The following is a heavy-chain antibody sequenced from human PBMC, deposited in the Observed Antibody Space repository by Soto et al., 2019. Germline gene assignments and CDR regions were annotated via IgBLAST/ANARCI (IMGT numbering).Heavy chain of an antibody. Sequence: SETLSLTCTVSGGSISSGGYYWSWIRQHPGKGLEWIGYIYYSGSTYYNPSLKSRVTISVDTSKNQFSLKLSSVTAADTAVYYCARGLSSHHNFDYWGQGTRVTVAS. CDR2: IYYSGST. CDR3: ARGLSSHHNFDY. CDR1: GGSISSGGYY. J-gene: IGHJ4*02. D-gene: IGHD6-13*01. V-gene: IGHV4-31*03.